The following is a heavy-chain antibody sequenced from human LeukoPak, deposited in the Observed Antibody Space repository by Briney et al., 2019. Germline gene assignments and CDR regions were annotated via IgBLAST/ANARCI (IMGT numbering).Heavy chain of an antibody. D-gene: IGHD2-8*01. V-gene: IGHV4-39*07. Sequence: SETLSLTCTVSGASISNPTYHWGWIRQPLGKGLEWIGSMYYTGITYYNPSLKSRVTISLDTSKDQFSLKLNSVTAADTALYYCARLTNGNPGDYWGQGTLVTVPS. J-gene: IGHJ4*02. CDR2: MYYTGIT. CDR1: GASISNPTYH. CDR3: ARLTNGNPGDY.